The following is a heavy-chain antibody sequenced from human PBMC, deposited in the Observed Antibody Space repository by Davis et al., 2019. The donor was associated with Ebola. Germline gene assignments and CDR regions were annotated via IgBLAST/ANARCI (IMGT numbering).Heavy chain of an antibody. V-gene: IGHV4-34*01. CDR1: GGSFSGYY. J-gene: IGHJ5*02. CDR3: ARGGFVAMVNWFDP. CDR2: INHSGST. Sequence: PSETLSLTCAVYGGSFSGYYWSWIRQPPGKGLEWIGEINHSGSTNYNPSLKSRVTISVDTSKNQFSLKLSSVTAADTAVYYCARGGFVAMVNWFDPWGQGTLVTVSS. D-gene: IGHD5-18*01.